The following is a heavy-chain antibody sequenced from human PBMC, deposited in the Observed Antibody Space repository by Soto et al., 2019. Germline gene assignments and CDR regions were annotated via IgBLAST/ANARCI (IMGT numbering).Heavy chain of an antibody. CDR1: GGSISSSDFY. Sequence: QLQLQESGPGLVKPSETLSHTCTVSGGSISSSDFYWGWLRQPPGKGLDFIGSMYYSGTTYYNPSLKNRITISVDTSKNQFSLKLISVTAADTAVYYCAVVDSTGNWFDPWGQGALVTVSS. V-gene: IGHV4-39*01. CDR2: MYYSGTT. CDR3: AVVDSTGNWFDP. J-gene: IGHJ5*02. D-gene: IGHD3-22*01.